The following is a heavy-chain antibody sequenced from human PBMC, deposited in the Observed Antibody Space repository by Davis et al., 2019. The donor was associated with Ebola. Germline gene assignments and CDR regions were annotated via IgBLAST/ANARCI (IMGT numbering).Heavy chain of an antibody. V-gene: IGHV4-34*01. J-gene: IGHJ6*02. CDR1: GGSISSYY. CDR3: ARTPIDCSSTSCYSYGMDV. D-gene: IGHD2-2*01. CDR2: INHSGST. Sequence: PSETLSLTCTVSGGSISSYYWGWIRQPPGKGLEWIGEINHSGSTNYNPSLKSRVTISVDTSKNQFSPKLSSVTAADTAVYYCARTPIDCSSTSCYSYGMDVWGQGTTVTVSS.